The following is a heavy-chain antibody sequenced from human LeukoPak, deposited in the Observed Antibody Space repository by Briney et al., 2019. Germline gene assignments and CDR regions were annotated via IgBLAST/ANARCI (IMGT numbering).Heavy chain of an antibody. Sequence: GGSLRLSCAASGFTFSSYSMNWVRQAPGKGLEWVSSISSSSSYIYYADSVKGRFTIPRDNAKNSLYLQMNSLRAEDTAVYYCARKYIVFWSGYNKNFDYGGQGTRVTVSS. CDR3: ARKYIVFWSGYNKNFDY. V-gene: IGHV3-21*01. CDR1: GFTFSSYS. J-gene: IGHJ4*02. CDR2: ISSSSSYI. D-gene: IGHD3-3*01.